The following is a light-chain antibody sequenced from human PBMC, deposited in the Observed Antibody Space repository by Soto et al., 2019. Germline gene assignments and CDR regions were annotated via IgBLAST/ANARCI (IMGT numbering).Light chain of an antibody. CDR3: KQYNSYPPMYT. CDR1: QSISSW. Sequence: DLQMTQSPSTLSASVGDRVTITCRASQSISSWLAWYQQKPGKAPKLLIYKATNLESGVPSRFSGSGSGTEFTLTISSLQPDDFATYYCKQYNSYPPMYTFGQGTKLEIK. J-gene: IGKJ2*01. V-gene: IGKV1-5*03. CDR2: KAT.